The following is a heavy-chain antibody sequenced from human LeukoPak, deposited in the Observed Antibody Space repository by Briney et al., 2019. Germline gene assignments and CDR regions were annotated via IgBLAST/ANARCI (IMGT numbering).Heavy chain of an antibody. D-gene: IGHD3-22*01. CDR3: AKSSYSDSSGYYGEYYFDY. CDR1: GFTFTSYA. CDR2: ISGGGGST. V-gene: IGHV3-23*01. Sequence: GGSLRLSCAASGFTFTSYAMTWVRQAPGKGLEWVSSISGGGGSTYYADSVKGRFTIFRDNSKNTLYLQMNSLRAEDTAVYYCAKSSYSDSSGYYGEYYFDYWGQGTLVTVSS. J-gene: IGHJ4*02.